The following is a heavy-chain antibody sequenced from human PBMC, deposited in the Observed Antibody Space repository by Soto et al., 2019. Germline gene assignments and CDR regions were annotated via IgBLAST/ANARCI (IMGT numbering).Heavy chain of an antibody. CDR2: IYYIGTT. V-gene: IGHV4-30-4*01. CDR1: GDSLGSGDYY. J-gene: IGHJ5*02. CDR3: TRGSTYYGFLT. D-gene: IGHD3-10*01. Sequence: QVQLQESGPGLVKPSQTLSLTCTVSGDSLGSGDYYWTWIRQPPGKGLEWMGYIYYIGTTFSIPSLERRVNISIDRSKTHFSLRLTSVTDADTAVYYCTRGSTYYGFLTWGQGTLVTVSS.